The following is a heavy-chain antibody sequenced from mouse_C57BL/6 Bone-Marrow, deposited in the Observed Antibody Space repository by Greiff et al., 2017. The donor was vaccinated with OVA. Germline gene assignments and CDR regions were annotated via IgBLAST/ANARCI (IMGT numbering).Heavy chain of an antibody. J-gene: IGHJ1*03. V-gene: IGHV5-17*01. CDR3: AMGYYGSSYGYFDV. Sequence: EVKLMESGGGLVKPGGSLKLSCAASGFTFSDYGMNWVRQAPEKGLEWVAYISSGSSTIYYADTVKGRFPISRDNAKNTLFLHMTSLRSWDTAMYYCAMGYYGSSYGYFDVWGTGTTVTVSS. D-gene: IGHD1-1*01. CDR1: GFTFSDYG. CDR2: ISSGSSTI.